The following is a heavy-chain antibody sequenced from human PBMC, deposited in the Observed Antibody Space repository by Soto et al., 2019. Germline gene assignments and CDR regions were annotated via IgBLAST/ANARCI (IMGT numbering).Heavy chain of an antibody. D-gene: IGHD3-22*01. J-gene: IGHJ4*02. V-gene: IGHV3-23*01. CDR3: AKEGLVVITTYDY. CDR2: ISGSGGGT. Sequence: GGSLRLSCAASGFSFSTYAMAWVRQAPGKGLEWVSSISGSGGGTYYADSVKGRFTISRDNSKNTLFLQMNNLRAEDTAVYYCAKEGLVVITTYDYWGQGTLVTVSS. CDR1: GFSFSTYA.